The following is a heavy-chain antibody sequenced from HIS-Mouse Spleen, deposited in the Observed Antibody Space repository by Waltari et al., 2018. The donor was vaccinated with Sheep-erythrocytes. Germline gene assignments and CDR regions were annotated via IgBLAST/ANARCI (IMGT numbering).Heavy chain of an antibody. CDR1: GYSISSGYY. Sequence: QVQLQESGPGLVKPSETLSLTCTVSGYSISSGYYWGWIRQPPGKGLEWIGSIDHSGSTYSNPSLKGLVPISVDTSKNQFSLKLSSVTAADTAVYYCASQPNWGYWYFDLWGRGTLVTVSS. CDR3: ASQPNWGYWYFDL. J-gene: IGHJ2*01. V-gene: IGHV4-38-2*02. CDR2: IDHSGST. D-gene: IGHD7-27*01.